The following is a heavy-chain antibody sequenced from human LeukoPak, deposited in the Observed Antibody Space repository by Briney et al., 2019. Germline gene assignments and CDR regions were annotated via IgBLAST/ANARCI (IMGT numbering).Heavy chain of an antibody. CDR1: GSAFGDYG. V-gene: IGHV3-20*04. CDR3: ARDLSSSWYSLGY. CDR2: INWDGGAT. D-gene: IGHD6-13*01. Sequence: PGGSLRLSCAASGSAFGDYGMNWVRQAPGKGLEWVAGINWDGGATGYVESVKGRFIISRDNAKRFLYLQMDSLRVEDTAFYYCARDLSSSWYSLGYWGQGTQVIVSS. J-gene: IGHJ4*02.